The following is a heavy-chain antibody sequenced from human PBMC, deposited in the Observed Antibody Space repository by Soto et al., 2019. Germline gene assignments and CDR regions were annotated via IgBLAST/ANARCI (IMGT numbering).Heavy chain of an antibody. D-gene: IGHD2-2*01. J-gene: IGHJ4*02. CDR3: GRTRLDCRITSCYEY. V-gene: IGHV1-18*01. Sequence: QVQLVQSGAEVKKPGASVKVSGKASGYTFASYGISWVRQAPGQGLEWVAWISGYTGDTHYAQKLQDRVTLTTDTSTNIVYMELRSLGSDDTAVYYCGRTRLDCRITSCYEYWGEGTLVTVSS. CDR1: GYTFASYG. CDR2: ISGYTGDT.